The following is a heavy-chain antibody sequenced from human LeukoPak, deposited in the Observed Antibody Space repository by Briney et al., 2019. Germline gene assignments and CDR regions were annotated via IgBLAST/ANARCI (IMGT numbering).Heavy chain of an antibody. D-gene: IGHD4-17*01. J-gene: IGHJ6*02. V-gene: IGHV1-46*01. CDR3: ARELVTTGGMGG. CDR1: GYTFTSYY. CDR2: INPSGGST. Sequence: ASVKVSCKASGYTFTSYYMHWVRQAPGQGLEWMGIINPSGGSTSYAQKFQGRVTMTRDTSTSTVYMELSSLRSEDTAVYCCARELVTTGGMGGWGQGATVTVSS.